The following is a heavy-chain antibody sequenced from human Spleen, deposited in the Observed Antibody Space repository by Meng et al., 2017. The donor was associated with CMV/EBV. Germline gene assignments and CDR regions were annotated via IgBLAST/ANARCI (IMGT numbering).Heavy chain of an antibody. CDR1: GYTFTGYY. J-gene: IGHJ4*02. CDR2: MNPNSGNT. V-gene: IGHV1-8*02. D-gene: IGHD3-22*01. Sequence: ASVKVSCKASGYTFTGYYIHWVRQAPGQGLEWMGWMNPNSGNTGYAQKFQGRVTMTRNTSISTAYMELSSLRSEDTAVFYCARSRTSGYHPKSFDYWGQGTLVTVSS. CDR3: ARSRTSGYHPKSFDY.